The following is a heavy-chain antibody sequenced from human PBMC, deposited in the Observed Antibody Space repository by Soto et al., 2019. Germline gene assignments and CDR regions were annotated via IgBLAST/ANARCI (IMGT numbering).Heavy chain of an antibody. CDR2: INHSGST. D-gene: IGHD5-18*01. J-gene: IGHJ4*02. Sequence: SETLSLTCAVYGVSFSGYYWIWIRQPPGKGLEWIGEINHSGSTNYNPSLKSRVTISVDTSKNQFSLMLSSVTAADTAVYHCARALGYSYGHLPIDYWGQGTLVTVSS. CDR1: GVSFSGYY. CDR3: ARALGYSYGHLPIDY. V-gene: IGHV4-34*01.